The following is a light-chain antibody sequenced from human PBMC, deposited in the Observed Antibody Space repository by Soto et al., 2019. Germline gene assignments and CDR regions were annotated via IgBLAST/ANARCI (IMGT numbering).Light chain of an antibody. Sequence: QSALTQPASVSGSPGQSITISCTGTSSDVGGYNSVSWYQHHPGKAPKLIIYDVRNRPSGVSSRFSAPKSGNTASLTISGLQADDEADYYCSSFTSSTTVVFGGGTKLTVL. CDR3: SSFTSSTTVV. CDR1: SSDVGGYNS. J-gene: IGLJ2*01. V-gene: IGLV2-14*03. CDR2: DVR.